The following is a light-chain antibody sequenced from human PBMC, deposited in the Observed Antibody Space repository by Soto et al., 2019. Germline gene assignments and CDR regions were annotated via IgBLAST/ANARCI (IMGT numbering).Light chain of an antibody. Sequence: QSVLTQPPSVSGAPGQRVTISCTGSRSNIGAGYDVHWYQQLPGTAPKLLIYGNSNRPSGVPDRFSGSKSGTSASLAINGLQAEDEADDYCQSYDSSLSGFAVFGGGTQLTVL. CDR3: QSYDSSLSGFAV. CDR1: RSNIGAGYD. V-gene: IGLV1-40*01. J-gene: IGLJ7*01. CDR2: GNS.